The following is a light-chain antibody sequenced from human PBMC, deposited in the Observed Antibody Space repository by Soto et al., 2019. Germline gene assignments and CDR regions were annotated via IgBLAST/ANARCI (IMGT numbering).Light chain of an antibody. V-gene: IGLV2-14*01. CDR1: SSDVGGYNY. Sequence: QSALTQPASVSGSPGQSITISCTGTSSDVGGYNYVSWYQQHPGKAPKLMIYDVSNRPSGVSNRFSGSKSGNTASLTISGLQAEDEADCYCSSYTSSSPLFGGGTKLTVL. CDR2: DVS. J-gene: IGLJ2*01. CDR3: SSYTSSSPL.